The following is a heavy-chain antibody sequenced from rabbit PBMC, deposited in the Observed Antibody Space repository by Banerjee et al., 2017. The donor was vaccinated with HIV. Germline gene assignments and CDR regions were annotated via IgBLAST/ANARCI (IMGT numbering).Heavy chain of an antibody. V-gene: IGHV1S45*01. D-gene: IGHD7-1*01. CDR3: ARAYYARGYAGYAAL. J-gene: IGHJ4*01. Sequence: QEQLEESGGDLVKPGASLTLTCTASGFSFSSGYWICWVRQAPGKGLEWIACIYAGSSGSTYYASWAKGRFTISSHNAQNTLYLQLNSLTAADTATYFCARAYYARGYAGYAALWGPGTLV. CDR2: IYAGSSGST. CDR1: GFSFSSGYW.